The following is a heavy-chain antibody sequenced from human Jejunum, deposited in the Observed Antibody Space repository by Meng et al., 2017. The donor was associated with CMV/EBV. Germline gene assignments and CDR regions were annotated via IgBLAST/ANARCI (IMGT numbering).Heavy chain of an antibody. V-gene: IGHV4-61*01. Sequence: SGASVSSGTAYWPWIRQPPGRGLEWIGYISYSGNTDYNPSLKSRLTMSVDTSKNQFSLKMNSVTAADTAVYYCASSGTYYTPFDSWGQGRLGTVSS. J-gene: IGHJ4*02. CDR2: ISYSGNT. CDR1: GASVSSGTAY. D-gene: IGHD1-26*01. CDR3: ASSGTYYTPFDS.